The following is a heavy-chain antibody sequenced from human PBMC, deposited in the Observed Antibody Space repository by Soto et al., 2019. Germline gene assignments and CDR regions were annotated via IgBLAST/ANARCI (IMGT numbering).Heavy chain of an antibody. J-gene: IGHJ6*01. CDR1: GFTFSDYS. V-gene: IGHV3-21*01. Sequence: EVQLVESGGGLVKPGGSLRLSCAASGFTFSDYSMNWVRQPPGKGLVWVSSIGSSRSSSSYADSVAGRFTISRDNARNALFLQMNSLGFEDTGVYYCARGPRQDYGDCMLYFYYGMDVWGQGTTVTVSS. CDR2: IGSSRSSS. D-gene: IGHD4-17*01. CDR3: ARGPRQDYGDCMLYFYYGMDV.